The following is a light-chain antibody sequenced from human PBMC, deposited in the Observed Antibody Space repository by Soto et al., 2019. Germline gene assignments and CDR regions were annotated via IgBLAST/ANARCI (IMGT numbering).Light chain of an antibody. CDR3: QQYDSSPYT. V-gene: IGKV3-20*01. Sequence: EIVLTQSPGTLSLSPGERVTLSCRANQSVSSSYLAWYQQKPGQAPRLLIYGASSRATGIPDRFSGSGSGTDFTLTISRLEPEDFAVYYCQQYDSSPYTFGQGTKLEGK. CDR1: QSVSSSY. J-gene: IGKJ2*01. CDR2: GAS.